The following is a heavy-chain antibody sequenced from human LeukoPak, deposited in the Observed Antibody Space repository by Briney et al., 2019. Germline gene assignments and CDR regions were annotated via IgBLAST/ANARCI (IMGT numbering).Heavy chain of an antibody. CDR1: GFRFDIYW. D-gene: IGHD3-16*01. V-gene: IGHV5-51*01. J-gene: IGHJ2*01. CDR3: ARRQGGQNWHFDL. CDR2: IYPGDSDT. Sequence: GESLKISCQGSGFRFDIYWIGWVRPIPGKGLEWMGNIYPGDSDTRFSPSFQGQATMSADRSSGTAYLQWSSLKASDTAMYYCARRQGGQNWHFDLWGRGTAVTVSS.